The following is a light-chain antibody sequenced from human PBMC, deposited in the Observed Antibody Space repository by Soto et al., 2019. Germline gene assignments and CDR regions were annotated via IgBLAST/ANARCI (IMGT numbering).Light chain of an antibody. CDR2: SAF. V-gene: IGKV1-12*01. CDR1: QDISSW. J-gene: IGKJ5*01. Sequence: DVRMTQAPSSVSASVGDRVIITCRASQDISSWLAWYQQKPGQAPKLLIYSAFILQTGVPSRFSGSGSGTFFTLTISSLQPEDFATYFCLQTDTCPITFGQGTRLEI. CDR3: LQTDTCPIT.